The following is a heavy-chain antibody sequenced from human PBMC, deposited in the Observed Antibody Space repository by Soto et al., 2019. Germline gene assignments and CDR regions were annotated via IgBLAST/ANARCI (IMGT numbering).Heavy chain of an antibody. J-gene: IGHJ4*02. CDR2: IKSKTDGGTT. D-gene: IGHD3-3*01. CDR3: TTDLPPRTVTYYDFWTRWYYFDY. CDR1: GFTFSNAW. Sequence: SGGSLRLSCAASGFTFSNAWMNWVRQAPGKGLEWVGRIKSKTDGGTTDYAAPVKGRFTISRDDSKNTLYLQMNSLKTEDTAVYYCTTDLPPRTVTYYDFWTRWYYFDYWGQGTLVTVSS. V-gene: IGHV3-15*07.